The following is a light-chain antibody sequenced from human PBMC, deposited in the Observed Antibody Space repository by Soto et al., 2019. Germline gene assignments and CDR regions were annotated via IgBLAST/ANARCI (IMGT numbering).Light chain of an antibody. CDR1: QSLLYTDGQTY. CDR3: MQSIQLPPT. V-gene: IGKV2D-29*01. CDR2: EVS. Sequence: DIVMTQTPLSLSVTPGQPASISCKSGQSLLYTDGQTYLYWYLQKPGQAPQLLIYEVSHRFSGVPSRFSGSGSGTDFTLNISRVEAEDVGVYYCMQSIQLPPTFGQGTQLEIK. J-gene: IGKJ5*01.